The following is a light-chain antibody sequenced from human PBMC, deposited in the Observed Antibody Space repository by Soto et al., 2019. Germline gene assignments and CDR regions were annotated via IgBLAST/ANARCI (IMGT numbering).Light chain of an antibody. J-gene: IGLJ2*01. Sequence: QSALTQPASVSGSPGQSITISCTGTSSDVGDYNYVSWYQQHPGKAPKLMIYAVSNRPSGVSNRFSGSKSGNTASLTISGLQAEDEADYYCSSYTSSSTVVFGGGTKLTVL. CDR1: SSDVGDYNY. CDR3: SSYTSSSTVV. V-gene: IGLV2-14*01. CDR2: AVS.